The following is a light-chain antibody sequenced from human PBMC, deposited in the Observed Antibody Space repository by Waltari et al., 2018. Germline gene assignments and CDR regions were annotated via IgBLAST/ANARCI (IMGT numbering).Light chain of an antibody. Sequence: QSVLTHPPSVSAAAGQRVTISCSGSESNIGNHCVVRYPQLPRAAPRLLIYDNNKRPSQISDRFSGSKPGTSATLGITGLRTGDEAVYYCGTWDSRLSAGEVFGGGTKLTVL. V-gene: IGLV1-51*01. J-gene: IGLJ2*01. CDR3: GTWDSRLSAGEV. CDR2: DNN. CDR1: ESNIGNHC.